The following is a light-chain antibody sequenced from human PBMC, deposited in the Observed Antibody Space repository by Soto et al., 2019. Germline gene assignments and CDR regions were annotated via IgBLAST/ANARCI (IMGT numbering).Light chain of an antibody. CDR2: GAS. J-gene: IGKJ1*01. CDR3: QHYATSLTT. CDR1: QSFNSIY. Sequence: EIVLTQSPGTLSLSPGERATLSCRASQSFNSIYLAWYQQKPGQAPRLLIYGASSRATGIPDRFSGSGSGTDFTLTISRLEPEDFAVYYCQHYATSLTTFGQGTRVEIK. V-gene: IGKV3-20*01.